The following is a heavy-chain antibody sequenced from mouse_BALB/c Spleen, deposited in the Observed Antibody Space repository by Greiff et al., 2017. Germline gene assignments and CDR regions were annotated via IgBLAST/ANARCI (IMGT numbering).Heavy chain of an antibody. CDR2: INPNNGGT. V-gene: IGHV1-18*01. J-gene: IGHJ3*01. CDR3: ARSNYYGSSYGWFAY. CDR1: GYTFTDYN. D-gene: IGHD1-1*01. Sequence: EVKLQQSGPELVKPGASVKIPCKASGYTFTDYNMDWVKQSHGKSLEWIGDINPNNGGTIYNQKFKGKATLTVDKSSSTAYMELRSLTSEDTAVYYCARSNYYGSSYGWFAYWGQGTLVTVSA.